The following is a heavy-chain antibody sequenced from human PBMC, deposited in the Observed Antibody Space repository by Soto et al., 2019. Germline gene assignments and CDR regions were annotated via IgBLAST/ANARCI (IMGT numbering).Heavy chain of an antibody. CDR2: IGSGGDGI. J-gene: IGHJ5*02. D-gene: IGHD4-17*01. CDR1: GFTFSNFA. CDR3: ATYGQPLMDT. V-gene: IGHV3-23*01. Sequence: EVQVLESGGGLVQPGGSLRLSCVASGFTFSNFAMKWVRQAPGKGLEWVSVIGSGGDGIHYADSVKGRFTISRDDSRNTVILQMNSLRADDTAVYYCATYGQPLMDTWGQGTQVTVS.